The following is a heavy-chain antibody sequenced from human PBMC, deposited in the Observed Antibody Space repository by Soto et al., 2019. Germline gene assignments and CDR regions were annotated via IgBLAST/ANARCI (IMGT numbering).Heavy chain of an antibody. Sequence: QITLKESGPTLVKPTQTLTLTCTFSGFSLSTSGVGVGWIRQPPGKALEWLALIYWDDDKRYSPSLKSRLTITKDTYKNQVVPTMTNRDPVDTATYYCAHGRIEYSSASSTFDYWGQGTLVTVSS. V-gene: IGHV2-5*02. CDR3: AHGRIEYSSASSTFDY. D-gene: IGHD6-6*01. CDR2: IYWDDDK. CDR1: GFSLSTSGVG. J-gene: IGHJ4*02.